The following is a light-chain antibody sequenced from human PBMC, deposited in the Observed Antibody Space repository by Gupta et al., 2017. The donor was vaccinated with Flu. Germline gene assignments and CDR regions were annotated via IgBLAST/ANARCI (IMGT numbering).Light chain of an antibody. CDR1: QSLVYSDGNTY. CDR3: MQGTHLPLT. Sequence: DVMTQSPLSLPVTLGQPASIPCTSSQSLVYSDGNTYLHWFQQRPGQSPRRLIYKVSNRDSGVPDRFSGSGSGTDFTLKISRVEAEDVGVYYCMQGTHLPLTFGGGTKVEIK. V-gene: IGKV2-30*01. J-gene: IGKJ4*01. CDR2: KVS.